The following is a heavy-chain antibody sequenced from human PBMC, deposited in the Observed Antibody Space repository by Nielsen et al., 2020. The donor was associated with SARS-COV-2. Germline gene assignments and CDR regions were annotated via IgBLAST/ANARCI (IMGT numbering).Heavy chain of an antibody. CDR2: ITGGGGWA. CDR1: GFTFSDYY. J-gene: IGHJ4*02. CDR3: AKPAGSSTSLGFAY. D-gene: IGHD2-2*01. V-gene: IGHV3-23*01. Sequence: GESLKISCAASGFTFSDYYMSWIRQAPGKGLEWVSTITGGGGWAYYADSVKGRFTISRDNSKNTLYLQLNSLRADDTAVYYCAKPAGSSTSLGFAYWGQGTLVTVSS.